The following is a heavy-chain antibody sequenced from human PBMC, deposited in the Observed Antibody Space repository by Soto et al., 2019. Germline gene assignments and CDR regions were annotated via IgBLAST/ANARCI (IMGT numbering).Heavy chain of an antibody. D-gene: IGHD4-17*01. CDR2: IKNRADGGTT. J-gene: IGHJ4*02. CDR3: TTDPGDYEDF. V-gene: IGHV3-15*01. CDR1: GITFTNAW. Sequence: EVQLVESGGDLVKPGGCLRLSCAASGITFTNAWMSWVRQAPGKGLEWVGRIKNRADGGTTDYAAPVRGRFTISRDDSKNTLFVQMNSLEADDTAVYYCTTDPGDYEDFWGQGTLVTVSS.